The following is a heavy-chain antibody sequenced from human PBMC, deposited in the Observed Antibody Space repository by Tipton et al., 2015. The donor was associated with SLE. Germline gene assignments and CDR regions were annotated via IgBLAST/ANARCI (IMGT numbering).Heavy chain of an antibody. J-gene: IGHJ1*01. V-gene: IGHV4-31*03. D-gene: IGHD3-22*01. CDR3: ARVPYVYDSRTSIC. CDR1: GGSVNTGNCY. Sequence: TLSLTCTVSGGSVNTGNCYWTWIRQHPGKGPEWIGYIYNSGTTYYNPSLRSRITISIDTSKNQYFLSLNSVTAADTAVYYCARVPYVYDSRTSICWGQCSLVIVSS. CDR2: IYNSGTT.